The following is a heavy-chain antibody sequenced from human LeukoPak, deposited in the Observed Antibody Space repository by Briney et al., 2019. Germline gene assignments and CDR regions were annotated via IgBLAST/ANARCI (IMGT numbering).Heavy chain of an antibody. Sequence: PSETLSLTCTVSGYSISSGYYWGWIRQPPGKGLEWIWSIYHSGSTYYNPSLKSRVTISVDTSKNQFSLKLSSVTAADTTVYYWARNYGAGSYSKSRPLTPWFDPWGQGTLVTVSS. CDR1: GYSISSGYY. D-gene: IGHD3-10*01. CDR2: IYHSGST. CDR3: ARNYGAGSYSKSRPLTPWFDP. V-gene: IGHV4-38-2*02. J-gene: IGHJ5*02.